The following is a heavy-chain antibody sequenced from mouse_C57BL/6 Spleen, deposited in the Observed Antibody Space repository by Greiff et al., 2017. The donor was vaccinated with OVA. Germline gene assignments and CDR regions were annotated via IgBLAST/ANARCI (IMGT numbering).Heavy chain of an antibody. Sequence: ESGPGLVKPSQSLSLTCSVTGYSITSGYYWNWIRQFPGNKLEWMGYISYDGSNNYNPSLKNRISITRDTSKNQFFLKLNSVTTEDTATYYCATGHYAMDYWGQGTSVTVSS. CDR1: GYSITSGYY. V-gene: IGHV3-6*01. CDR3: ATGHYAMDY. CDR2: ISYDGSN. J-gene: IGHJ4*01.